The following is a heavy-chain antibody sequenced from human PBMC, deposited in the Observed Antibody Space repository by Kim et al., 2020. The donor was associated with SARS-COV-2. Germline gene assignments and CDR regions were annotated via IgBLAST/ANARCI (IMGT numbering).Heavy chain of an antibody. V-gene: IGHV3-23*01. D-gene: IGHD6-13*01. J-gene: IGHJ4*02. CDR2: ISGSGGST. CDR1: GFTFSSYA. CDR3: ANGGAAAAVPTRFDY. Sequence: GGSLRLSCAASGFTFSSYAMSWVRQAPGKGLEWVSAISGSGGSTYYADSVKGRFTISRDNSKNTLYLQMNSLRAEDTAVYYCANGGAAAAVPTRFDYWGQGTLVTVSS.